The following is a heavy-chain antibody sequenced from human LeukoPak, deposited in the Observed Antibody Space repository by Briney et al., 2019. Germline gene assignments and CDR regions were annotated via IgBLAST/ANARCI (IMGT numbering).Heavy chain of an antibody. CDR2: MNPSSGNT. CDR1: GYTFTSYD. J-gene: IGHJ6*02. CDR3: ARGWYSSSWTRYYYGMDV. D-gene: IGHD6-13*01. V-gene: IGHV1-8*01. Sequence: GASVKVSCKASGYTFTSYDINWVRQATGQGLEWMGWMNPSSGNTGYAQKFQGRVTMTRNTSISTAYMELSSLRSEDTAVYYCARGWYSSSWTRYYYGMDVWGQGTTVTVSS.